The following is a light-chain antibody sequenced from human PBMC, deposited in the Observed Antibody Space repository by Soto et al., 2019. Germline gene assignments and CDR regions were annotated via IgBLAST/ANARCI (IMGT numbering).Light chain of an antibody. CDR1: SSNIGSNT. V-gene: IGLV1-44*01. CDR2: TAG. Sequence: QSVLTQPLSASASPGQRVTISCSGGSSNIGSNTVAWYQHLPGTAPPRLIFTAGQRPSGVPGRFSGSKSVTSASLAISGLQSEDEGDYYWSAWNNTLNGYVFGPGTKLTVL. CDR3: SAWNNTLNGYV. J-gene: IGLJ1*01.